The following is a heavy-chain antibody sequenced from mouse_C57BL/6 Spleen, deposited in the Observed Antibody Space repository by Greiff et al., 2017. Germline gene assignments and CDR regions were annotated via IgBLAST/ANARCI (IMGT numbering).Heavy chain of an antibody. CDR1: GYTFTDYN. D-gene: IGHD2-14*01. Sequence: DVKLQESGPELVKPGASVKLPCKASGYTFTDYNMDWVKQSHGKSLEWIGDINPNNGGTIYNQKFKGKATLTVDKSSSTAYMELRSLTSEDTAVYYCARDTYRHFGKSYYFDYGGQGTTLTVSS. J-gene: IGHJ2*01. CDR3: ARDTYRHFGKSYYFDY. CDR2: INPNNGGT. V-gene: IGHV1-18*01.